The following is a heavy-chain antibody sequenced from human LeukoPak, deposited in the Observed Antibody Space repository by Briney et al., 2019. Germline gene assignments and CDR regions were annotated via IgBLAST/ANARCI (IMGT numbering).Heavy chain of an antibody. CDR3: ARWRWRQSEFDS. D-gene: IGHD5-24*01. J-gene: IGHJ4*02. CDR2: MNADGQEE. Sequence: PGGSLRLSCAASGFTFSSYSMGWVRQAPGKGLECVANMNADGQEEYCVASVKGRFTISRDNARNSLFLQVNSLRVEDTAIYYCARWRWRQSEFDSWGQGTLVTVSS. CDR1: GFTFSSYS. V-gene: IGHV3-7*01.